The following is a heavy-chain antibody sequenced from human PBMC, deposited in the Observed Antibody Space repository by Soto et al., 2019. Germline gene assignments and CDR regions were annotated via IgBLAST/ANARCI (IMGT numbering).Heavy chain of an antibody. CDR1: GGTFSIDS. V-gene: IGHV1-69*12. Sequence: QVQLVQSGAEVKKPGSSVKVSCRASGGTFSIDSISWVRQAPGQGLEWMGGIIPIFGTANYAQKFQGRVTITADESTSTAYMELSSLRSEDTDVYYCARTMRTEWLPPRFDYWGQGTLVTVSS. J-gene: IGHJ4*02. D-gene: IGHD3-3*01. CDR3: ARTMRTEWLPPRFDY. CDR2: IIPIFGTA.